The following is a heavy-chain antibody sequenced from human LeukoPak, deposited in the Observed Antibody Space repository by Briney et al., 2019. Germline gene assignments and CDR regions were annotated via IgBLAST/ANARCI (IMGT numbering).Heavy chain of an antibody. CDR3: TKNLGQWLDF. Sequence: GGSLRLSCAASGFTFSGYGMHWVRQAPGKGLEWVAFIRDSGTNKYYADSVKGRFTISRDNSKNTLDLQMNSLRAEDTAIYYCTKNLGQWLDFWGQGTLVTVSS. CDR1: GFTFSGYG. CDR2: IRDSGTNK. V-gene: IGHV3-30*02. J-gene: IGHJ5*01.